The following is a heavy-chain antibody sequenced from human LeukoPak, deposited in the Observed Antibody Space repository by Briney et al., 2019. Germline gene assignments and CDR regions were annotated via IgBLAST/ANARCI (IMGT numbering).Heavy chain of an antibody. J-gene: IGHJ4*02. CDR2: IYYSGST. CDR1: GGSISSYY. V-gene: IGHV4-59*01. Sequence: SSETLSLTCTVSGGSISSYYWSWIRQPPGKGLEWIGYIYYSGSTNYNPSLKSRVTISVDTSKNQFSLKLSSVTAADTAVYYCARSGYSGYDIDCWGQGTLVTVSS. D-gene: IGHD5-12*01. CDR3: ARSGYSGYDIDC.